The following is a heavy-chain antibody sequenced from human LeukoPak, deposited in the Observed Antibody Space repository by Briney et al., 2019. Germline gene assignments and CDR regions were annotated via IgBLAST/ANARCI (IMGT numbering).Heavy chain of an antibody. D-gene: IGHD3-10*01. CDR2: INSDSTRI. Sequence: GGSLRLSCAASGFPFSDFSMNWVRQAPGKGPEWVSYINSDSTRIHYADSVKGRFTISRDNANNSLYLQMDNLRVEDTAVYYCARDIREEGTDAFDIWGQGTMVTVSS. V-gene: IGHV3-48*04. CDR3: ARDIREEGTDAFDI. J-gene: IGHJ3*02. CDR1: GFPFSDFS.